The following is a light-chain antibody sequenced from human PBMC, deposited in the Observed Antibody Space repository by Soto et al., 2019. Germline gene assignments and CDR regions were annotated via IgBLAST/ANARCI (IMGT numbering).Light chain of an antibody. CDR2: EVT. V-gene: IGLV2-14*01. J-gene: IGLJ3*02. CDR3: SSYTSSRSGV. CDR1: SSDVGGSNY. Sequence: QSALTQPASVSGSPGQSITISCTGTSSDVGGSNYVSWYQQHPGKAPKLMIYEVTNRPSGISNRFSGSKSGNTASLTISGLQAEDEADYYCSSYTSSRSGVFGGGTKITVL.